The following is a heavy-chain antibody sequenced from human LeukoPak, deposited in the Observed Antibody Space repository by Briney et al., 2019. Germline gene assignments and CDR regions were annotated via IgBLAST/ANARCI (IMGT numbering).Heavy chain of an antibody. CDR2: IIPILGIA. J-gene: IGHJ4*02. CDR1: GGTFSSYT. CDR3: ARITKKNLYYFDY. Sequence: VASVKVSCKASGGTFSSYTISWVRQAPGQGLEWMGRIIPILGIANYAQKFQGRVTITADKSTSTAYMELSSLRAEDTAVYYCARITKKNLYYFDYWGQGTLVTVSS. V-gene: IGHV1-69*02. D-gene: IGHD1-20*01.